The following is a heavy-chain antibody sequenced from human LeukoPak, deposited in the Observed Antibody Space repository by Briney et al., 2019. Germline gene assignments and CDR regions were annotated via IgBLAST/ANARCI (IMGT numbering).Heavy chain of an antibody. CDR2: ISWNSGSI. J-gene: IGHJ4*02. CDR3: ARGGGSGWYSAFDY. V-gene: IGHV3-9*01. D-gene: IGHD6-19*01. Sequence: GGSLRLSCVASGFTFEDYAMNWVRQVPGKGLEWVSSISWNSGSIGYADSVKGRFIISRDNVKDSLYLQMNSLRPEDTALYYCARGGGSGWYSAFDYWGQGTLVTVSS. CDR1: GFTFEDYA.